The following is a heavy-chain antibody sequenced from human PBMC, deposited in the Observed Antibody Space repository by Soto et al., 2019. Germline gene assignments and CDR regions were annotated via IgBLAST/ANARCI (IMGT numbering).Heavy chain of an antibody. Sequence: QVQLVQSGAEVKKPGASVKVSCKASGYTFTSYGISWVRQAPGQGLEWMGWISAYNGNTNYAQKLQGRVTMTTDTSTSTAYMELRSRRSDDTAVYYCARDPALRGSYDGQAYYYYYGMDVWGQGTTVTVSS. D-gene: IGHD1-26*01. CDR1: GYTFTSYG. CDR2: ISAYNGNT. J-gene: IGHJ6*02. CDR3: ARDPALRGSYDGQAYYYYYGMDV. V-gene: IGHV1-18*04.